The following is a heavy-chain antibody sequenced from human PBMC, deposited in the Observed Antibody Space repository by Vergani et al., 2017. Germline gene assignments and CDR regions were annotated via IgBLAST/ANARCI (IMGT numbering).Heavy chain of an antibody. J-gene: IGHJ6*02. CDR3: VRDTYSYDSSGYYPSGGMDV. CDR1: GFTFSSYW. V-gene: IGHV3-74*01. Sequence: EVQLVESGGGLVQPGGSPRLSCAASGFTFSSYWMHWVRQAPGKGLVWVSRINSDGSSTTYADSVKGRFTISRDNAKNTLYLQMNSLRAEDTAVYYCVRDTYSYDSSGYYPSGGMDVWGQGTTVTVSS. CDR2: INSDGSST. D-gene: IGHD3-22*01.